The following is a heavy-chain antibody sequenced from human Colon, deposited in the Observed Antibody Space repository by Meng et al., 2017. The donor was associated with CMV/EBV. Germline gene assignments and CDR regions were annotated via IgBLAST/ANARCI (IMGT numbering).Heavy chain of an antibody. J-gene: IGHJ6*02. Sequence: GGSLRLSCAASGFTFSSYSMNWVRQAPGKGLEWVSSISSSSSYIYYADSVKGRFTISRDNAKNSLYLRMNSLRAEDTAVYYCARDSRFSQVYYYYYGMDVWGQGTTVTVSS. CDR1: GFTFSSYS. CDR2: ISSSSSYI. CDR3: ARDSRFSQVYYYYYGMDV. V-gene: IGHV3-21*04.